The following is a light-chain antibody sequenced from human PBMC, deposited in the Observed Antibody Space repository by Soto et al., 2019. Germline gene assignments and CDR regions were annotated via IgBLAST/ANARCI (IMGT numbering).Light chain of an antibody. J-gene: IGKJ1*01. CDR2: GAS. CDR1: QSVSNNY. Sequence: EMLFTQSPGTLSLSPGESVTLSCRASQSVSNNYLAWYQQKPGQAPRLLIYGASNRATGIPDRLSVSGSGTDFTLAIRRLEPEDFAVYYCQQYGSSGTFGQGTKVDIK. V-gene: IGKV3-20*01. CDR3: QQYGSSGT.